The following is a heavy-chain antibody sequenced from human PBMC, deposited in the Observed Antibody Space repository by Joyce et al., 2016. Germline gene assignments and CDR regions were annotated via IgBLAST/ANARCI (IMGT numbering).Heavy chain of an antibody. Sequence: QVQLVQSGAEVRKPGASVKVSCKASGFTFTAYYTHCVRQAPGQGLEWMGWINPSSGGTKYAQNFQGRVTMTSDTPISTVYMELGRLTSDDTAVYYCASNRGGSSFDYWGQGTLVTVSS. CDR3: ASNRGGSSFDY. D-gene: IGHD2-15*01. J-gene: IGHJ4*02. CDR1: GFTFTAYY. CDR2: INPSSGGT. V-gene: IGHV1-2*02.